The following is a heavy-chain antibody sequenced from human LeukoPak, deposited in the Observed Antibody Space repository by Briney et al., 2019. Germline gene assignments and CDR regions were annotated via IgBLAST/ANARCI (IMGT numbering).Heavy chain of an antibody. CDR1: GGSISSSSYY. CDR2: IYYSGST. CDR3: ARFQIVVVPAAPSDY. V-gene: IGHV4-39*01. D-gene: IGHD2-2*01. Sequence: SETLSLTCTVSGGSISSSSYYWGWIRQPPGKGLEWIGSIYYSGSTYYNPSLKSRVTISVDTSKNQFSLKLSSVTAAGTAVYYCARFQIVVVPAAPSDYWGQGTLVTVSS. J-gene: IGHJ4*02.